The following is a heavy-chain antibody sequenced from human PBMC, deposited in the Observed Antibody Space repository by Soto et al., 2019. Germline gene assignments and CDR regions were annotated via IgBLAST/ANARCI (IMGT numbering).Heavy chain of an antibody. CDR1: GGSISNFY. Sequence: PSETLSLTCTVSGGSISNFYWSWIRQPPGKGLEWIGYIYYSGSTKYNPSLKSRVTISVDTSKNQFSLKLSSVTAADTALYYCARDMSGGTYNYYYGMDVWGQGTTVTVSS. J-gene: IGHJ6*02. CDR3: ARDMSGGTYNYYYGMDV. CDR2: IYYSGST. D-gene: IGHD1-26*01. V-gene: IGHV4-59*01.